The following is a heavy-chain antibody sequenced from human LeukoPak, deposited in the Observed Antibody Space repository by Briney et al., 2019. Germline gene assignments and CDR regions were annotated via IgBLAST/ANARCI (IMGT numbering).Heavy chain of an antibody. CDR2: IKQDGSDK. V-gene: IGHV3-7*01. CDR3: ARTTILDY. J-gene: IGHJ4*02. CDR1: GFTVSSNY. Sequence: GGSLRLSCAASGFTVSSNYMTWVRQAPGKGLEWVATIKQDGSDKHYVDSVKGRFIISRDNAKNSLYLQMNSLRAEDTAVYYCARTTILDYWGQGTLVTVSS. D-gene: IGHD4-17*01.